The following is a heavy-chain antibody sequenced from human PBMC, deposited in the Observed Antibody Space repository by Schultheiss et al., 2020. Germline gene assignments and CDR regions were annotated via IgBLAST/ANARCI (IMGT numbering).Heavy chain of an antibody. J-gene: IGHJ4*02. CDR3: ARIPNGYNYFFFNY. CDR1: GFTFSSYS. D-gene: IGHD5-24*01. CDR2: ISSSSSYI. V-gene: IGHV3-21*01. Sequence: GGSLRLSCAASGFTFSSYSMNWVRQAPGKGLEWVSSISSSSSYIYYADSVKGRFTISRDNAKNSLYLQMNSLRAEDTAVYYCARIPNGYNYFFFNYWGQGTLVTGSS.